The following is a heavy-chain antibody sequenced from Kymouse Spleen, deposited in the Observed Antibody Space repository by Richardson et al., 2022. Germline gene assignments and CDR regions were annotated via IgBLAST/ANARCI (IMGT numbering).Heavy chain of an antibody. CDR1: GFTFDDYG. CDR2: INWNGGST. J-gene: IGHJ6*02. D-gene: IGHD3-10*01. V-gene: IGHV3-20*d01. CDR3: ARDYGSGSSNYYYYGMDV. Sequence: EVQLVESGGGVVRPGGSLRLSCAASGFTFDDYGMSWVRQAPGKGLEWVSGINWNGGSTGYADSVKGRFTISRDNAKNSLYLQMNSLRAEDTALYYCARDYGSGSSNYYYYGMDVWGQGTTVTVSS.